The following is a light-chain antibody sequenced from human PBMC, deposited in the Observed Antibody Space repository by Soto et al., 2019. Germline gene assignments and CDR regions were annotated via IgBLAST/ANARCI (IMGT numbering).Light chain of an antibody. CDR3: QHYCNSGPWA. CDR2: GAS. Sequence: EIVLTQSPGTLSLSPGERATLSCRASQSVSSSYLTWYQQKPGQAPSLLIYGASSRATGIPGRFSGSGSGTGFTLGMTRLQRVAVPVYCCQHYCNSGPWAFGPGTKVYIK. CDR1: QSVSSSY. V-gene: IGKV3-20*01. J-gene: IGKJ3*01.